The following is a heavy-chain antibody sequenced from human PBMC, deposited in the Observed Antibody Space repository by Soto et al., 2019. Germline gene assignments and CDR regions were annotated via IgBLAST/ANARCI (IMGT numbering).Heavy chain of an antibody. CDR1: GVKCSDLG. CDR3: TTDKVAVDAFDI. V-gene: IGHV3-15*01. Sequence: GPLRLPYAAAGVKCSDLGGSRVSQAPGKGLEWVGRIKRKTDGGTTDYAAPVKGRFTISRDDSKNTLYLQMNSLKTEDTAVYYCTTDKVAVDAFDIWGQGTMVTVSS. J-gene: IGHJ3*02. D-gene: IGHD2-21*01. CDR2: IKRKTDGGTT.